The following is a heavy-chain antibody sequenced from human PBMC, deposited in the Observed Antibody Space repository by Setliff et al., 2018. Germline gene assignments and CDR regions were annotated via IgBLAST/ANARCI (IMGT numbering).Heavy chain of an antibody. V-gene: IGHV3-11*01. D-gene: IGHD3-16*01. J-gene: IGHJ2*01. Sequence: GGSLRLSCATSGFTFSDYYMSWIRQTPGKGLEWVSYISSISSSTIYYADSVKGRFTVSRDNAKNSLYLQMNSLRTEDTAVYYCARDSTWYWYFDLWGRGTLVTVSS. CDR3: ARDSTWYWYFDL. CDR2: ISSISSSTI. CDR1: GFTFSDYY.